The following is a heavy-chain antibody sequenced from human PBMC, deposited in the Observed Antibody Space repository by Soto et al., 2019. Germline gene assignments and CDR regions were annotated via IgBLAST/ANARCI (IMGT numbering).Heavy chain of an antibody. CDR2: ISYDGSNK. D-gene: IGHD5-18*01. V-gene: IGHV3-30-3*01. CDR1: GFTFSSYA. J-gene: IGHJ6*02. CDR3: ARDPDTAMVDPYYYYGMDV. Sequence: LRLSCAASGFTFSSYAMHWVRQAPGKGLEWVAVISYDGSNKYYADSVKGRFTISRGNSKNTLYLQMNSLRAEDTAVYYCARDPDTAMVDPYYYYGMDVWGQGTTVTVSS.